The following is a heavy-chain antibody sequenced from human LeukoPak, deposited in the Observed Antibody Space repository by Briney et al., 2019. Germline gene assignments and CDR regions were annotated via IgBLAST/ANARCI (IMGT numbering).Heavy chain of an antibody. D-gene: IGHD4-17*01. J-gene: IGHJ3*02. CDR3: ARDRDYGDYHDAFDI. CDR1: GYSFTSYG. Sequence: ASVKVSCKASGYSFTSYGISWVRQAPGQGPEWMGWISAYNGNTNYAQKFQGRVTMTTDTSTRTAYMELRSLRSDDTAVYYCARDRDYGDYHDAFDIWGQGTMVTVSS. CDR2: ISAYNGNT. V-gene: IGHV1-18*01.